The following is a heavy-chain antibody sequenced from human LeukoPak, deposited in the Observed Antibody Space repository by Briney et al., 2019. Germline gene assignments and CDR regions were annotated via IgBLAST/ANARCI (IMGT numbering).Heavy chain of an antibody. J-gene: IGHJ4*02. CDR1: GFTFSDYY. CDR3: ARDCTSTSCYVFDY. Sequence: GGSLRLSCAASGFTFSDYYMSGIRQAPGKGLEWVSYISGSSTYTNYAASVKGRFTLSRDNAKNLLYLQMNSLRAEDTAVYHCARDCTSTSCYVFDYWGQGTLVSVSS. D-gene: IGHD2-2*01. V-gene: IGHV3-11*05. CDR2: ISGSSTYT.